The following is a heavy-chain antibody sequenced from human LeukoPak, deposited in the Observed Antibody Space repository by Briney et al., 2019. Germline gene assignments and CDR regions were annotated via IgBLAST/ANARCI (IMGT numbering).Heavy chain of an antibody. CDR2: IYYSGSA. D-gene: IGHD3-16*01. J-gene: IGHJ4*02. CDR1: GDSVSSAVYY. Sequence: SQTLSLTCSVSGDSVSSAVYYWSWIRQHPGKGLEWIGYIYYSGSAYYNPSLKSRVSISIDTSKNQFSLRLSSVTGADTAVYYCAGGRKGGDYWGQGTLVTVSS. V-gene: IGHV4-31*03. CDR3: AGGRKGGDY.